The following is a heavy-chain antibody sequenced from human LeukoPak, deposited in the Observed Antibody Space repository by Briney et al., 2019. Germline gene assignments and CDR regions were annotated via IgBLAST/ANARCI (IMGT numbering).Heavy chain of an antibody. Sequence: GGSLRLSCAASGFTVSSYYMGWVRQAPGKGLEWVSLIYSGGSTYYADSVKGRFTISRDDSKNRLFLQMNSLRVGDTAVCYCARDLIMDVWGKGTTVTVSS. D-gene: IGHD3-3*01. J-gene: IGHJ6*03. V-gene: IGHV3-66*02. CDR2: IYSGGST. CDR3: ARDLIMDV. CDR1: GFTVSSYY.